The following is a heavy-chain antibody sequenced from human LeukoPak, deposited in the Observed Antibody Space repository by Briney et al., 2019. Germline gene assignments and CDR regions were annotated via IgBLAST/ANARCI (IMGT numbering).Heavy chain of an antibody. J-gene: IGHJ4*02. Sequence: ASVKVSCKASGYTFTSYDINWVRQATGQGLEWMGWMNPNSGNTGYAQKFQGRVTMTTDTSTSTAYMELRSLRSDDTAVYYCARDRVGYCSGGSCPIGYWGQGTLVTVSS. D-gene: IGHD2-15*01. CDR3: ARDRVGYCSGGSCPIGY. V-gene: IGHV1-8*01. CDR1: GYTFTSYD. CDR2: MNPNSGNT.